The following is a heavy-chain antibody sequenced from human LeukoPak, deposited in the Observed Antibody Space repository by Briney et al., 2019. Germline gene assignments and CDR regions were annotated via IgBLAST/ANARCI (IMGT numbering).Heavy chain of an antibody. J-gene: IGHJ1*01. D-gene: IGHD3-10*01. Sequence: GGSLRLSCAASGFTFSSYAMSWVRQASGKGLEWVSAISGSGGSTYYADSVKGRFTISRDNSKNTLYLQMNSLRAEDTAVYYCAKTGLGPQIYYYGSGEFQHWGHGTLVTVSS. CDR3: AKTGLGPQIYYYGSGEFQH. CDR2: ISGSGGST. CDR1: GFTFSSYA. V-gene: IGHV3-23*01.